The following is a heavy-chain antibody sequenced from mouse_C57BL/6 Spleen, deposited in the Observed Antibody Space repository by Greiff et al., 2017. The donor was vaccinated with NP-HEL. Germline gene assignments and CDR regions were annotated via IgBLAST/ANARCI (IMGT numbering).Heavy chain of an antibody. D-gene: IGHD1-1*01. J-gene: IGHJ1*03. V-gene: IGHV3-1*01. Sequence: EVKLQESGPGMVKPSQSLSLTCTVTGYSITSGYDWHWIRHFPGNKLEWMGYISYSGSTNYNPSLKSRISITHDTSKNHFFLKLTSLTTEDTATYYCARDPYDYGSSYLGYFAVWGTGTTVTVSS. CDR1: GYSITSGYD. CDR2: ISYSGST. CDR3: ARDPYDYGSSYLGYFAV.